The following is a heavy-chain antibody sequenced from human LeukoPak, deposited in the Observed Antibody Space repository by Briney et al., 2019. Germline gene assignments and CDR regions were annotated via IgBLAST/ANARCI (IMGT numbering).Heavy chain of an antibody. J-gene: IGHJ4*02. Sequence: ASVKVSCKASGFTFTDYYFHWVRQAPGQGLEWMGWINPNSGGTNSAQKFQGRVTMTRDTSISTAYMELSSLRSDDTAVYYCAVLEQLTDYWGQGTLVTVSS. CDR3: AVLEQLTDY. CDR1: GFTFTDYY. D-gene: IGHD1-1*01. V-gene: IGHV1-2*02. CDR2: INPNSGGT.